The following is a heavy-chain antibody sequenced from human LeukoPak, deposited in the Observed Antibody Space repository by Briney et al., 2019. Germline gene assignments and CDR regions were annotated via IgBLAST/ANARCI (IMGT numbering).Heavy chain of an antibody. CDR2: INWNGGST. J-gene: IGHJ4*02. D-gene: IGHD2-15*01. CDR3: ARSVAASRDY. Sequence: GGSLRLSCAASGFTFSIYWMHWVRQAPGKGLEWVSGINWNGGSTGYADSVKGRFTISRDNAKNSLYLQMNSLRAEDTALYYCARSVAASRDYWGQGTLVTVSS. CDR1: GFTFSIYW. V-gene: IGHV3-20*04.